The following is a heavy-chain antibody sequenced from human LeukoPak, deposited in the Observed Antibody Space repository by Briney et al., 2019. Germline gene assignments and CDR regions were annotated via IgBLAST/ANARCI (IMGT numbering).Heavy chain of an antibody. CDR2: ISSNGGST. D-gene: IGHD4-17*01. CDR3: ARGNYGDYHFDY. Sequence: GGSLRLSCAASGFTFSSYAMHWVRQAPGKGLEYVSAISSNGGSTYYANSVEGRFTISRDNSKNTLYLQMGSLRAEDMAVYYCARGNYGDYHFDYWGQGTLVTVSS. J-gene: IGHJ4*02. V-gene: IGHV3-64*01. CDR1: GFTFSSYA.